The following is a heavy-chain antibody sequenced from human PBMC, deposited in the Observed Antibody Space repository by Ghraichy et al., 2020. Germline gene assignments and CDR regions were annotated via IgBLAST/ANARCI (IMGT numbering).Heavy chain of an antibody. CDR3: ARVDTVPDY. CDR2: INPNSGGT. V-gene: IGHV1-2*02. D-gene: IGHD4-17*01. CDR1: RAHVELQS. Sequence: ASVKVSCKIGRAHVELQSRDSVSYAVCHWHEWMGWINPNSGGTNYAQKFQGRVTMTRDTSISTAYMELSRLRSDDTTVYYCARVDTVPDYWGQGTLITV. J-gene: IGHJ4*02.